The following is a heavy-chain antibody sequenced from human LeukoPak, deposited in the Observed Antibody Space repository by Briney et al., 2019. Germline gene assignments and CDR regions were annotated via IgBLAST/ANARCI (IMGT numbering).Heavy chain of an antibody. CDR1: GYTFTINH. Sequence: ASVKVSCKASGYTFTINHIHWVRQAPGQGLEWMGVINPSGDSTTYAQNFQGRVTMTRDTSTSTVYMKLRSLRSEDTAIYYCAKLATSDTGETYWGQGTLVIVSS. V-gene: IGHV1-46*01. D-gene: IGHD3-16*01. J-gene: IGHJ4*02. CDR3: AKLATSDTGETY. CDR2: INPSGDST.